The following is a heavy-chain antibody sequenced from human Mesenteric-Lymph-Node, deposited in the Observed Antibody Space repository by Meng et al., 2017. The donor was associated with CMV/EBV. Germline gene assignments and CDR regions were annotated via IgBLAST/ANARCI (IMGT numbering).Heavy chain of an antibody. CDR2: IRYDGSRK. V-gene: IGHV3-30*02. CDR1: GFTFSISG. J-gene: IGHJ4*02. CDR3: AKDRDYNWNDPDY. D-gene: IGHD1-20*01. Sequence: GGSLRLSCAASGFTFSISGMHWVRQAPGKGLEWVAFIRYDGSRKYYADPVKGRFTISRDSSRNTLYLQMNSLRGEDTAVYYCAKDRDYNWNDPDYWGQGTLVTVSS.